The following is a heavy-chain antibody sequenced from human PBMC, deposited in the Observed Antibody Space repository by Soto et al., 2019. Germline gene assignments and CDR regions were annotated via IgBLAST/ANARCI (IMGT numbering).Heavy chain of an antibody. V-gene: IGHV1-18*01. CDR1: GYTFTSYG. D-gene: IGHD3-3*01. CDR3: AIARYYDFWSGYYTFDY. CDR2: ISAYNGNT. Sequence: ASVKVSCKASGYTFTSYGISWVRQAPGQGLEWMGWISAYNGNTNYAQKLQGRVTMTTDTSTSTAYMELRSLRSDDTAVYYCAIARYYDFWSGYYTFDYWGQGTLVTVSS. J-gene: IGHJ4*02.